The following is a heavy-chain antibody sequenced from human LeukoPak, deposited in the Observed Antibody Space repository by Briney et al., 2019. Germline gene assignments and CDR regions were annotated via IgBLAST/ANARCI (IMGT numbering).Heavy chain of an antibody. CDR3: AQCAESYGNDAFDM. J-gene: IGHJ3*02. D-gene: IGHD3-16*01. V-gene: IGHV3-23*01. Sequence: GGSLRLSCAASEFTFSSFAMSWVRQAPGKGLEWVSYIRGGGAGALYADSVKGRFTISRDNSKSTMYLQMNSLRVEDTAVYYCAQCAESYGNDAFDMWGPGTMVTVSS. CDR2: IRGGGAGA. CDR1: EFTFSSFA.